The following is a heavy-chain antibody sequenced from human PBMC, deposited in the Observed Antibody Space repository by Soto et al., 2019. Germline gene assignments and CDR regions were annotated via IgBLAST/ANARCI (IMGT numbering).Heavy chain of an antibody. CDR1: GYTFTSYG. D-gene: IGHD3-16*01. Sequence: GASVKVSCKASGYTFTSYGIHWVRQAPGQRLEWMGWINAANGDTKYSPRFQGRVTITRDTSASTAYMELSSLRSDDTAVYYCARDAWGSNWYFDLWGRGTLVTVSS. CDR3: ARDAWGSNWYFDL. CDR2: INAANGDT. J-gene: IGHJ2*01. V-gene: IGHV1-3*01.